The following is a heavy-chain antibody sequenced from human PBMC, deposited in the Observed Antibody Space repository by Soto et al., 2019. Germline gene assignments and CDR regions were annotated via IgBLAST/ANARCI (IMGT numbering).Heavy chain of an antibody. CDR2: IYHSGST. CDR3: ASLGTTVTPFVY. V-gene: IGHV4-4*02. J-gene: IGHJ4*02. CDR1: GDSISSDNW. Sequence: SETLSLTCAVSGDSISSDNWWNWVRQPPGRGLEWIGEIYHSGSTNYTPSLKSRVTISVDKSKNQFSLKLTSVTAADTAVYYCASLGTTVTPFVYWGQGTLVTVSS. D-gene: IGHD4-17*01.